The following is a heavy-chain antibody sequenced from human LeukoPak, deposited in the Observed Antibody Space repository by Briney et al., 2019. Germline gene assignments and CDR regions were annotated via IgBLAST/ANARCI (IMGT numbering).Heavy chain of an antibody. CDR3: ARSGDGDYKALDY. J-gene: IGHJ4*02. V-gene: IGHV3-33*01. Sequence: QPGRSLRLSCVASGFTISTYGMHWVRQAPGKGLEWVAIIWYDGSSKYYADSVKGRFTISRDNSKNTLYLRLNSLRVEDTAMYYCARSGDGDYKALDYWGQGTPVTVSS. CDR2: IWYDGSSK. D-gene: IGHD4-17*01. CDR1: GFTISTYG.